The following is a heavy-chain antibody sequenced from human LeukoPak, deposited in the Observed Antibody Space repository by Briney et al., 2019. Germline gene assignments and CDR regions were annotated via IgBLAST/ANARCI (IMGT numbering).Heavy chain of an antibody. J-gene: IGHJ1*01. CDR3: ARDGTYCSGSSCDEAEYFQD. CDR1: GFTFTRHW. D-gene: IGHD2-2*01. CDR2: IKTDGTNT. V-gene: IGHV3-74*01. Sequence: PGGSLRLSCAASGFTFTRHWMHWVRQAPGKGLEWVSRIKTDGTNTIYADFVEGRFTISRDNARNTLYLQMSSLRAGDTAVYYCARDGTYCSGSSCDEAEYFQDWGQGTLVTVSS.